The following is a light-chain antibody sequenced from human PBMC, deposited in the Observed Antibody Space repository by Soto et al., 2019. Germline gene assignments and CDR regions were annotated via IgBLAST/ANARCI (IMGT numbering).Light chain of an antibody. J-gene: IGKJ1*01. CDR2: GAS. CDR1: QSVSSN. V-gene: IGKV3-15*01. CDR3: QQYNNWRT. Sequence: EIVMTQSPATLSVSPGERANLSCRASQSVSSNLAWYQQKPGQAPRLLIYGASTRATGIPARFSGSGSGTEFTLTISSLQSEDFAVYYCQQYNNWRTFGQGTNVEIK.